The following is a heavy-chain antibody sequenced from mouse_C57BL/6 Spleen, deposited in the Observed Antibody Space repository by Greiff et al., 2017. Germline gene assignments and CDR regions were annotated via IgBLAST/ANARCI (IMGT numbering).Heavy chain of an antibody. Sequence: QVQLQQSGAELVKPGASVKISCKASGYAFSSYWMNWVKQRPGKGLEWIGQIYPGDGDTNYNGKFKGKATLTADKSSSTAYMQLSSLTSEDSAVYVCARDYYGSSYDYAMDYWGQGTSVTVAS. CDR1: GYAFSSYW. J-gene: IGHJ4*01. CDR2: IYPGDGDT. D-gene: IGHD1-1*01. CDR3: ARDYYGSSYDYAMDY. V-gene: IGHV1-80*01.